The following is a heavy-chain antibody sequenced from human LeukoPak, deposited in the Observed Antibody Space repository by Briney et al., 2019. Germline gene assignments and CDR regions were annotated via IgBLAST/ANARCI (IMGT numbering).Heavy chain of an antibody. V-gene: IGHV3-30-3*01. J-gene: IGHJ4*02. D-gene: IGHD2-21*01. CDR3: ARGIFDY. CDR1: GFTFSSYA. Sequence: GGSLRLSCAASGFTFSSYAMHWVRQAPGKGLEWVAVISYDESNKYYADSVKGRFTISRDNSKNTLYLQMNSLRAEDTAVYYCARGIFDYWGQGTLVTVSS. CDR2: ISYDESNK.